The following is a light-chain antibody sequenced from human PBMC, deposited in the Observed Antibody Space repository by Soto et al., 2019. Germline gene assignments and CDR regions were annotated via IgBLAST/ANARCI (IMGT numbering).Light chain of an antibody. V-gene: IGKV2-28*01. Sequence: IVMTQSPLALPVTPGEPASISCRSSQSLLHSNGYNYLDWYLQKPGQSPQLLIYLGSNRASGVPDRVSGSGSGTYCTLKISRVEAEDVGVYYCMQALQTPWTCGTGTKVEIK. CDR2: LGS. CDR1: QSLLHSNGYNY. J-gene: IGKJ1*01. CDR3: MQALQTPWT.